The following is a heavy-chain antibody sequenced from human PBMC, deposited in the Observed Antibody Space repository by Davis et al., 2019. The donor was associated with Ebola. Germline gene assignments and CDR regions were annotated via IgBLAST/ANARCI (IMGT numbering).Heavy chain of an antibody. D-gene: IGHD4-17*01. CDR1: GFTFSSYA. CDR2: ISGSGGST. Sequence: GESLKISCAASGFTFSSYAMSWVRQAPGKGLEWVSAISGSGGSTYYADAVKGRFTISRDNSKNTLYLQMNSLRAEDTAVYYCTISDYGDYVFDYWGKGTLVTVSS. J-gene: IGHJ4*02. CDR3: TISDYGDYVFDY. V-gene: IGHV3-23*01.